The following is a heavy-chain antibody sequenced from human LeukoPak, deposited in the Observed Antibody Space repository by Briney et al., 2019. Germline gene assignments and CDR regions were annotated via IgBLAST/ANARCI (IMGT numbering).Heavy chain of an antibody. V-gene: IGHV3-30*02. Sequence: PGGSLRLSCAASGFTFSTYSMHWVRQAPGKGLEWAAFIRYDGSLKQYADSVKGRFTISRDNSKNTLYLQMERLRADDTAAFYCAKVRTEIDDNVFDIWGDGSMVTVSS. CDR2: IRYDGSLK. D-gene: IGHD3-9*01. J-gene: IGHJ3*02. CDR1: GFTFSTYS. CDR3: AKVRTEIDDNVFDI.